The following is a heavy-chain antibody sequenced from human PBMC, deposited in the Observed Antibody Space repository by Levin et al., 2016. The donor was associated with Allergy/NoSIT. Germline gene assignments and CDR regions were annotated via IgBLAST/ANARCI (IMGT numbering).Heavy chain of an antibody. V-gene: IGHV1-18*01. Sequence: WVRQAPGQGLEWMGWISAYNGNTNYAQKLQGRVTMTTDTSTSTAYMELRSLRSDDTAVYYCARSVVVTARWFDPWGQGTLVTVS. D-gene: IGHD2-21*02. CDR3: ARSVVVTARWFDP. J-gene: IGHJ5*02. CDR2: ISAYNGNT.